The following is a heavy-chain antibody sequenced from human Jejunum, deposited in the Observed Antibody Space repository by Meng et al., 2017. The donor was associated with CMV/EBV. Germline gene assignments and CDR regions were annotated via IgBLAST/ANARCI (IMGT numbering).Heavy chain of an antibody. CDR1: GFPFTSYW. CDR2: ISTDGNSA. D-gene: IGHD1-14*01. CDR3: AAGFNRADY. Sequence: SFSASGFPFTSYWMHWVRQAPGKGLLWVSRISTDGNSATYADSVKGRFTISRDNAKNTLYLQMSNLRAEDTAVYYCAAGFNRADYWGQGTLVTVSS. J-gene: IGHJ4*02. V-gene: IGHV3-74*01.